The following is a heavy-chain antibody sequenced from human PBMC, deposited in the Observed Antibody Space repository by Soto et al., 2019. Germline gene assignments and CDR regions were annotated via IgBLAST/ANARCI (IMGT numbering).Heavy chain of an antibody. CDR3: ARDLYSSSWYYWFDP. CDR1: GGSISSSNR. J-gene: IGHJ5*02. Sequence: SETLSLTCAVSGGSISSSNRWSWVRQPPGKGLEWIGEIYHSGSTNYNPSLKSRVTISVDKSKNQFSLKLSSVTAADTAVYYCARDLYSSSWYYWFDPWGQGTLVTVSS. V-gene: IGHV4-4*02. CDR2: IYHSGST. D-gene: IGHD6-13*01.